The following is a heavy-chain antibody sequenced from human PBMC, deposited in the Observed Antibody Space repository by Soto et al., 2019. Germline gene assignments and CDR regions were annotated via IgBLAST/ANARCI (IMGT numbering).Heavy chain of an antibody. CDR1: GFTFSSYG. CDR2: IWHDGGNK. V-gene: IGHV3-33*01. J-gene: IGHJ4*02. CDR3: AADGDVNTGFGKDY. Sequence: LRVSCAASGFTFSSYGMHWVRQAPGKGLEWVAFIWHDGGNKCYAESVKGRFTISRDNSKNTLYLQMTSLSAEATVIYYCAADGDVNTGFGKDYWGQGTLVTVSS. D-gene: IGHD3-16*01.